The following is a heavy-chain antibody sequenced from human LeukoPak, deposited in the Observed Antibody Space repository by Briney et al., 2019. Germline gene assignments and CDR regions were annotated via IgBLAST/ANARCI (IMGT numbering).Heavy chain of an antibody. Sequence: PGRSLRLSCAASGFTFSSYAMHWVRQAPGKGLEGVAVISYDGNNKYYADSVKGRFTISRDNSKNTLYLQMNSLRAEDTAVYYCAKDLPRSGQDYWGQGTLVTVSS. V-gene: IGHV3-30-3*02. CDR1: GFTFSSYA. CDR2: ISYDGNNK. CDR3: AKDLPRSGQDY. J-gene: IGHJ4*02. D-gene: IGHD6-19*01.